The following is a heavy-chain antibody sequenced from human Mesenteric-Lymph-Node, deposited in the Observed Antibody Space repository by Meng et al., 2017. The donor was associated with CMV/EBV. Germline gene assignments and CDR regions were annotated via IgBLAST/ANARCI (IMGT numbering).Heavy chain of an antibody. J-gene: IGHJ3*01. V-gene: IGHV5-51*01. Sequence: KVSCKGSGYSFTSYWIAWVRQMPGKGLEWMGIIYPGDSDTKYSPSFQGQVTISADKSISTAYLQWSSLKASDTAMYYCARQYCSITSCYTDVFDVWGQGTMVTVSS. CDR2: IYPGDSDT. D-gene: IGHD2-2*01. CDR3: ARQYCSITSCYTDVFDV. CDR1: GYSFTSYW.